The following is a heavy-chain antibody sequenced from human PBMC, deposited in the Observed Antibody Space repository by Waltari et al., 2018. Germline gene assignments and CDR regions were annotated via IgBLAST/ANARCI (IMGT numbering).Heavy chain of an antibody. CDR2: ISSSSSYI. D-gene: IGHD4-4*01. J-gene: IGHJ4*02. Sequence: EVQLVESGGGLVKPGGSLRLSCASSGFTFSSYSMNWVRQAPGKGLEWGSSISSSSSYIYYADSVKGRFTISRDNAKNSLYLQMNSLRAEDTAVYYCARDPSYSNYFDYWGQGTLVTVSS. CDR3: ARDPSYSNYFDY. CDR1: GFTFSSYS. V-gene: IGHV3-21*01.